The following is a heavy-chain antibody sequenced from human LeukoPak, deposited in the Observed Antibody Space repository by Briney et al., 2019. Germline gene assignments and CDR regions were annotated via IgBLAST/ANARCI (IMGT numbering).Heavy chain of an antibody. CDR2: IYKGGTT. CDR1: GGSISTYQ. J-gene: IGHJ4*02. CDR3: ARDGPQWLAAFDY. Sequence: PSETLSLTCTVSGGSISTYQWSLIRQPPGKGLDWIGNIYKGGTTNYNPSLKSRVTISIDTSEKQFSLRLSSVTAADTAVYYCARDGPQWLAAFDYWGQGTLVTVSS. V-gene: IGHV4-59*01. D-gene: IGHD6-19*01.